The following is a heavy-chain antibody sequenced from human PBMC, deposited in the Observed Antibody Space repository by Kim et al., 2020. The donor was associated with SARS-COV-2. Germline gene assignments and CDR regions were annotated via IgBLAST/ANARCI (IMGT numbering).Heavy chain of an antibody. D-gene: IGHD6-19*01. CDR3: ASGLSAVAALY. V-gene: IGHV1-2*06. CDR2: INPISGAT. Sequence: ASVKVSCKASGYTFTDYYMHWVRQAPGQGLEWMGRINPISGATDYAQNFQGRVTMTRDTSISTVYMELTSLRSDDTAVYYCASGLSAVAALYWGQGTLLTVSS. CDR1: GYTFTDYY. J-gene: IGHJ4*02.